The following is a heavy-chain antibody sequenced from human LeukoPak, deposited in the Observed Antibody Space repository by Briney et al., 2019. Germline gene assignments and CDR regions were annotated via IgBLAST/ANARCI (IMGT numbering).Heavy chain of an antibody. CDR2: INPNSGAI. CDR1: GYTFTGYY. D-gene: IGHD3-22*01. V-gene: IGHV1-2*02. CDR3: ATDDSSGFYLGAMNY. J-gene: IGHJ4*02. Sequence: GASVKVSCKASGYTFTGYYMHWVRQAPGQGLEWMGWINPNSGAIHYAQKFQGRVTMTRDTSIRTAYMELSRLTSDDTAVYYCATDDSSGFYLGAMNYWGQGTLVTVSS.